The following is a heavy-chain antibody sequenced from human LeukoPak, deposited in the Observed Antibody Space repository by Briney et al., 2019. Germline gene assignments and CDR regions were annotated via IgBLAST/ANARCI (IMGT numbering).Heavy chain of an antibody. CDR1: GYTFSSYA. D-gene: IGHD6-13*01. CDR2: INAGNGNT. V-gene: IGHV1-3*01. CDR3: ARETISSSWSHHYYGMDV. J-gene: IGHJ6*02. Sequence: ASVKVSCKASGYTFSSYAKQWVRQAPGQRLEWMGWINAGNGNTKYSQKFQGRVSITRDTSANTAYMELSSLRSEDTAVYFCARETISSSWSHHYYGMDVWGQGTTVTVSS.